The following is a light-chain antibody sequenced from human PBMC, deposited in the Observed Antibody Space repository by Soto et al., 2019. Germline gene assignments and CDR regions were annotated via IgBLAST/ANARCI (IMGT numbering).Light chain of an antibody. J-gene: IGLJ1*01. V-gene: IGLV2-23*01. CDR3: CSYAGSSTDV. CDR1: SSDVGSYNL. Sequence: QSVLTQPASVSGSPGQSITISCTGTSSDVGSYNLVSWYQQHPGKAPKLMIYEGSKRPSGVSNRFSGSKFGNTASLTISGLQAEDEADYYCCSYAGSSTDVFGTGTKVTVL. CDR2: EGS.